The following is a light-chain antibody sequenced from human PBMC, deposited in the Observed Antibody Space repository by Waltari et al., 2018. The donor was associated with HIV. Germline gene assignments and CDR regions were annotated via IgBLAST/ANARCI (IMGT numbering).Light chain of an antibody. J-gene: IGKJ1*01. Sequence: EIVMTQSPATLSVSPGERATLSCRASQSVGSNLAWYQQKPGQAPRLLIYYASTRATGIPARFSGNGSGTEFTLTISSLLSEDFAVYYCQQYNNWPPWTFGQGTKVEIK. CDR3: QQYNNWPPWT. V-gene: IGKV3-15*01. CDR2: YAS. CDR1: QSVGSN.